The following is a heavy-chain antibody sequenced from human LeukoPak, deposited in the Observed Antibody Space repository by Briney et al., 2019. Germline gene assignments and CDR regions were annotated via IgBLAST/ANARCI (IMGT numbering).Heavy chain of an antibody. CDR1: GSTFSTYP. Sequence: GESLRLSCTASGSTFSTYPMTWVRQAPGQGLEWVSAISGNSVTIYYADSVKDRFTISRDNSKNTLYLQMYSLRAEDTAVYYCAKILSGTYSFDLWGQGTLVTVSS. CDR2: ISGNSVTI. V-gene: IGHV3-23*01. D-gene: IGHD1-26*01. J-gene: IGHJ4*02. CDR3: AKILSGTYSFDL.